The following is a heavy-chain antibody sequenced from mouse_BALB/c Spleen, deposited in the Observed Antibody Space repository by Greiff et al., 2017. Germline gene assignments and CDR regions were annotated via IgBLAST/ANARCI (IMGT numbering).Heavy chain of an antibody. V-gene: IGHV5-17*02. Sequence: EVKRVESGGGLVQPGGSRKLSCAASGFTFSSFGMHWVRQAPEKGLEWVAYISSGSSTIYYADTVKGRFTISRDNPKNTLFLQMTSLRSEDTAMYYCARGGNYFDYWGQGTTLTVSS. J-gene: IGHJ2*01. CDR2: ISSGSSTI. CDR3: ARGGNYFDY. D-gene: IGHD1-1*02. CDR1: GFTFSSFG.